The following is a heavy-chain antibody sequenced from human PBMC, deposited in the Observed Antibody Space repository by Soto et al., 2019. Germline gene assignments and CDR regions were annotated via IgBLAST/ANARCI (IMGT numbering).Heavy chain of an antibody. CDR2: IYNSATT. J-gene: IGHJ4*02. D-gene: IGHD3-16*01. CDR3: ARGRFDFIWGTPAPYLDY. Sequence: SETLSLTCTVSGDSISTYYWTWIRQPPGKGLEWIGYIYNSATTKYNPSLKSRVTISVDTSKNQFSLKLSSVTTADTAVYYCARGRFDFIWGTPAPYLDYWGQGALVTVSA. V-gene: IGHV4-59*01. CDR1: GDSISTYY.